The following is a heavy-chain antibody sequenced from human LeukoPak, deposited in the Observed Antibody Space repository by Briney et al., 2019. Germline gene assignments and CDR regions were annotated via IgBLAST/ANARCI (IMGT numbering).Heavy chain of an antibody. Sequence: GGSLRLSCAASGFTVSSNYMSWVRQAPGKGLEWVSVIYSGGSTYYADSVKGRFTISRDNSKNTLYLQMNSLRAEDTAVYYCARDLISQWEPNPPNFDYWGQGTLVTVSS. J-gene: IGHJ4*02. CDR1: GFTVSSNY. D-gene: IGHD1-26*01. V-gene: IGHV3-53*01. CDR2: IYSGGST. CDR3: ARDLISQWEPNPPNFDY.